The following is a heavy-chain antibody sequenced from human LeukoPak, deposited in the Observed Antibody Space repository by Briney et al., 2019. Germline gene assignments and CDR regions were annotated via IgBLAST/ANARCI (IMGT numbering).Heavy chain of an antibody. CDR3: ARLEVVPAATGLTWFDP. CDR1: GGSISSSSYY. J-gene: IGHJ5*02. Sequence: SETLSLTCTVSGGSISSSSYYWGWIRQPPGKGLEWIGSIYYSGSTYYNPSLKSRVTISVDTSKNQFSLKLSSVTAADTAVYYCARLEVVPAATGLTWFDPWGQGTLVTVSS. D-gene: IGHD2-2*01. CDR2: IYYSGST. V-gene: IGHV4-39*01.